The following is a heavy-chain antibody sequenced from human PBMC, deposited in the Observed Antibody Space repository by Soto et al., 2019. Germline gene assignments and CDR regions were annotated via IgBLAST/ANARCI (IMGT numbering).Heavy chain of an antibody. CDR1: GYSLTSYY. CDR2: INPRIGST. CDR3: ARGFAYRDSTFWNDYCDY. D-gene: IGHD3-3*01. Sequence: ASVKVSCKALGYSLTSYYMHWVRQAPGQGLEWMGMINPRIGSTSYAQKFHDRVSMTRDTSTSTVYMELSSITSDDTAVYYCARGFAYRDSTFWNDYCDYWGQGTLVTVSS. V-gene: IGHV1-46*01. J-gene: IGHJ4*02.